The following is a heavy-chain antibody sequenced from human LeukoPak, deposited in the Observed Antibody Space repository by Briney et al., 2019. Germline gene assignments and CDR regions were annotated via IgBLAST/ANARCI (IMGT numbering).Heavy chain of an antibody. D-gene: IGHD2-2*01. J-gene: IGHJ3*02. V-gene: IGHV1-18*01. CDR2: ISAYNGNT. CDR3: ARDVSPYCSSTSWHAFDI. Sequence: ASVKVSCKASGYTFTSYGISWVRQAPGQGLEWMGWISAYNGNTNYAQKLQGRVTMTTDTSTSTAYMELRSLRSDDTAVYYCARDVSPYCSSTSWHAFDIWGQGTMVTVSS. CDR1: GYTFTSYG.